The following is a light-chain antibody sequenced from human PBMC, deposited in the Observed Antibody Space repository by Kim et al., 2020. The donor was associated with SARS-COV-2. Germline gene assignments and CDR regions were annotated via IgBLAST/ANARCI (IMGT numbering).Light chain of an antibody. Sequence: LTCTLSSGYSNYKVDWYQQRPGKGPRFVMRVGTGGIVGSKGDGIPDRFSVLGSGLNRYLTIKNIQEEDESDYHCGADHGSGSGYVFGTGTKVTVL. V-gene: IGLV9-49*01. CDR2: VGTGGIVG. CDR3: GADHGSGSGYV. CDR1: SGYSNYK. J-gene: IGLJ1*01.